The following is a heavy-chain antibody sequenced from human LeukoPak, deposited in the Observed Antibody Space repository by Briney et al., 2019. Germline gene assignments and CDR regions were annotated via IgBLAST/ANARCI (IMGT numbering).Heavy chain of an antibody. CDR1: GYTFTSYG. D-gene: IGHD2-2*01. Sequence: GASVKVSCKASGYTFTSYGISWVRQAPGQGLEWMGWISAYNGNTNYVQKLQGRVTMTTDTSTSTAYMELRSLRSDDTAVYYCARGSRDIVVVPARNWFDPWGQGTLVTVSS. V-gene: IGHV1-18*01. CDR2: ISAYNGNT. J-gene: IGHJ5*02. CDR3: ARGSRDIVVVPARNWFDP.